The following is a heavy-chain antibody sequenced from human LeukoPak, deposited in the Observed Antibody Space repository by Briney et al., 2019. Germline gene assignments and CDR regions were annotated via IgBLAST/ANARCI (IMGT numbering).Heavy chain of an antibody. J-gene: IGHJ4*02. D-gene: IGHD1-1*01. V-gene: IGHV3-53*01. CDR1: GFTFDDYG. Sequence: GGSLRLSCAASGFTFDDYGTSWVRQAPGKGLEWVSLLYTDDTTIYADSVEGRFTISRDDSKNTIYLHMTTLRGEDTAVYYCARGGAFYWNPRYWGQGTLVTVSS. CDR2: LYTDDTT. CDR3: ARGGAFYWNPRY.